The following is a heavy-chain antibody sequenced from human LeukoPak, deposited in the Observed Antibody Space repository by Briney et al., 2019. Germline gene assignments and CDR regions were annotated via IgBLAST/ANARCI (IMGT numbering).Heavy chain of an antibody. Sequence: PGGSLRLSCAASGFTFSNYWMHWVRQAPGKGLVWVSRINSDGSSRNYADSVKGRFTISRDNAKNTLYLQMNGLRAEDTAVYYCASASSRRIAAGGDYWGQGTLVTVSS. CDR2: INSDGSSR. D-gene: IGHD6-13*01. CDR1: GFTFSNYW. CDR3: ASASSRRIAAGGDY. V-gene: IGHV3-74*01. J-gene: IGHJ4*02.